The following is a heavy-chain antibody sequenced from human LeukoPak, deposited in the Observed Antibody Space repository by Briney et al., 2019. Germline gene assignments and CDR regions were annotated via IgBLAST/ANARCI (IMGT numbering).Heavy chain of an antibody. Sequence: PSETLSLTCTVSGGSISSYYWSWIRQPPGKGLEWIGYIYYSGSTNYNPSLKSRVTISVDTSKNQFSLKLSSVTAADTAVYYCAREDGGGYYDSRGYSNWFDPWGQGTLVTVSS. D-gene: IGHD3-22*01. CDR2: IYYSGST. V-gene: IGHV4-59*01. CDR3: AREDGGGYYDSRGYSNWFDP. J-gene: IGHJ5*02. CDR1: GGSISSYY.